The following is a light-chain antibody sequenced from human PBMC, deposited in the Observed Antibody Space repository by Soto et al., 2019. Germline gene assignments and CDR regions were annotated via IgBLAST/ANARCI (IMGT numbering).Light chain of an antibody. CDR3: SSYTRSSVV. CDR2: EVS. V-gene: IGLV2-18*02. J-gene: IGLJ2*01. Sequence: QSVLTQPPSVSGSPGQSVTISCTGASSDFGTYNRVSWYQQHPGTAPKLIIYEVSNRPSGVPDRFSGSKSGNTASLTISGLQAEDEADYYCSSYTRSSVVFGGGTKLTVL. CDR1: SSDFGTYNR.